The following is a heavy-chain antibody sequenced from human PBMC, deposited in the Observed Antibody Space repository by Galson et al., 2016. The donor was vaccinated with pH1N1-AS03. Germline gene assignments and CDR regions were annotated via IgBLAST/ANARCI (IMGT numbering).Heavy chain of an antibody. V-gene: IGHV5-51*01. CDR1: GYSFTNYW. CDR2: IYPGDSYT. D-gene: IGHD5/OR15-5a*01. CDR3: ARHRLSVTHSFSTRGIDV. Sequence: QSGAEVKKSGESLRISCKGSGYSFTNYWIGWVRQMPGKGLERMGIIYPGDSYTRYGPSFQGQATLSSDKSLTTAYLQWSNLKASDTAMYYCARHRLSVTHSFSTRGIDVWGKGTTVTVSS. J-gene: IGHJ6*04.